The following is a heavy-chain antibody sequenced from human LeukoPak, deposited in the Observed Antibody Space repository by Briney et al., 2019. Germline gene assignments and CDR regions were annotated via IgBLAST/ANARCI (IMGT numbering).Heavy chain of an antibody. V-gene: IGHV4-38-2*02. Sequence: PSETLSLTCTVSGYSISSGYYWGWIRQPAGKGLEWIGRISSSGSTNYNPSLKSRVTISVYTSKNQFSLKLSSVTAADTAVYYCARLKYYYDSSGYRAEYFQHWGQGTLVTVSS. CDR2: ISSSGST. CDR3: ARLKYYYDSSGYRAEYFQH. J-gene: IGHJ1*01. CDR1: GYSISSGYY. D-gene: IGHD3-22*01.